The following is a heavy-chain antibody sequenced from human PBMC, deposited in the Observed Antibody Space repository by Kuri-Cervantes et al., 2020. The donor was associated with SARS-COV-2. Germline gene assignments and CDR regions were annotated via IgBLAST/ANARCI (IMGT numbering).Heavy chain of an antibody. V-gene: IGHV4-59*08. D-gene: IGHD3-9*01. J-gene: IGHJ6*02. Sequence: GSLRLSCTVSGGSISDYYWSWIRQPPGKGLEWIGDIYYTGSTSYNPSLKSRVTISVDTSKNQFSLKLSSVTAADTAVYYCARHFSWGSGEKYYDILTRPDYGMDVWGQGTTVTVSS. CDR1: GGSISDYY. CDR2: IYYTGST. CDR3: ARHFSWGSGEKYYDILTRPDYGMDV.